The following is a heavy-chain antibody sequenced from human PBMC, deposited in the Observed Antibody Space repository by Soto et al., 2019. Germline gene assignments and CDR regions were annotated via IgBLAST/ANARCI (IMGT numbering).Heavy chain of an antibody. CDR1: GGSITRGGYY. J-gene: IGHJ5*02. CDR3: ASDPSP. V-gene: IGHV4-31*03. CDR2: VYNSGTT. Sequence: QVQLQESGPGLVKPSETLSLTCTVSGGSITRGGYYWSWIRQHPGKGLEWIGYVYNSGTTYYNPSLKSRVTISVDTSTNQFSLKLTSVTAADTAVYYCASDPSPWGQGTLVTVSS.